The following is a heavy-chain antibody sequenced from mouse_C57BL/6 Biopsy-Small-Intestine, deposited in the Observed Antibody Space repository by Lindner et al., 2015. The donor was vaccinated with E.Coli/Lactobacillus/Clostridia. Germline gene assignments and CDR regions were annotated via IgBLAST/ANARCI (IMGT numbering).Heavy chain of an antibody. CDR2: ISSGSSTI. D-gene: IGHD2-3*01. J-gene: IGHJ2*01. CDR1: GFTFSDYG. CDR3: TRRSLDGYFFDY. V-gene: IGHV5-17*01. Sequence: VQLQESGGGLVKPGGSLKLSCAASGFTFSDYGMLWVRQAPAKGLEWVAYISSGSSTIYYADTLKGRLTISRDNAKNTLFLQMTSLRSEDTAMYYCTRRSLDGYFFDYWGQGTTLTVSS.